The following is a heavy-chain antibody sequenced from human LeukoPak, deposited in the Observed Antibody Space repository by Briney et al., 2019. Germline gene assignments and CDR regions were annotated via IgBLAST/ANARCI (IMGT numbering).Heavy chain of an antibody. CDR2: IWYDGSNK. CDR1: GFTFSSYG. V-gene: IGHV3-33*01. J-gene: IGHJ5*02. CDR3: ARGRLWDSVSGAYRFDP. Sequence: PGRSLRLSCAASGFTFSSYGMHWVRQAPGKGLEWVAVIWYDGSNKYYADSVKGRFTISRDNSKNTLYLQMNSLRAEDTAVYYCARGRLWDSVSGAYRFDPWGQGTLVTVSS. D-gene: IGHD1-26*01.